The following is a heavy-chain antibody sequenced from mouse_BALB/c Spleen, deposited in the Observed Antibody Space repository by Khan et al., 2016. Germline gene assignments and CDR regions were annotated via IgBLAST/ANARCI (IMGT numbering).Heavy chain of an antibody. CDR1: GFTFSDYY. J-gene: IGHJ2*01. D-gene: IGHD2-14*01. CDR2: ISDGGSYT. Sequence: EVQLQESGGGLVKPGGSLKLSCAASGFTFSDYYMYWVRQTPEKRLEWVATISDGGSYTYYPDSVKGRFTISRDNAKNNLYLQMSSLKSEDTAMYYCARDRYDYFDDWGQGTTLTVSS. CDR3: ARDRYDYFDD. V-gene: IGHV5-4*02.